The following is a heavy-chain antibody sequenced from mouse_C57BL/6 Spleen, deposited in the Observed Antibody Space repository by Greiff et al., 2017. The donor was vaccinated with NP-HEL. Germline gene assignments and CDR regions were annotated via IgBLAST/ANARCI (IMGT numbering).Heavy chain of an antibody. V-gene: IGHV1-42*01. J-gene: IGHJ2*01. Sequence: VQLKQSGPELVKPGASVKISCKASGYSFTGYYMNWVKQSPEKSLEWIGEINPSTGGTTYNQKFKAKATLTVDKSSSTAYMQLKSLTSEDSAVYYCARSGTEFDYWGQGTTLTVSS. CDR3: ARSGTEFDY. D-gene: IGHD3-2*02. CDR2: INPSTGGT. CDR1: GYSFTGYY.